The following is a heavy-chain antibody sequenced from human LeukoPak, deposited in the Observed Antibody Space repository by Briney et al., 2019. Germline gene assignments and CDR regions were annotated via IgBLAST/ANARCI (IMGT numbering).Heavy chain of an antibody. CDR3: ARDLDTSLFGEPYPGDAFDI. CDR1: GFTFSNHG. J-gene: IGHJ3*02. CDR2: IWYDGSNK. V-gene: IGHV3-33*01. D-gene: IGHD3-10*02. Sequence: GGSLRLSCAASGFTFSNHGMHWVRQAPGKGLEWVAVIWYDGSNKYYADSVKGRFTISRDNSKNTLYLQMNSLRAEDTAMYYCARDLDTSLFGEPYPGDAFDIWGQGTMVTVSS.